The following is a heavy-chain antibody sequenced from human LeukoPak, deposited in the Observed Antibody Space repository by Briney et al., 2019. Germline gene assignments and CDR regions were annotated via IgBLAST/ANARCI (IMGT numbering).Heavy chain of an antibody. V-gene: IGHV3-21*01. Sequence: GGSLRLSCAASGFTFSSYSMNWVRQAPGKGLEWVSSISSSSSYIYYADSVKGRFTISRDNAKNSLYLQMNSLRAEDTAVYYCARSAIAAAGTLLLGYWGQGTLVTVSS. CDR1: GFTFSSYS. J-gene: IGHJ4*02. CDR3: ARSAIAAAGTLLLGY. D-gene: IGHD6-13*01. CDR2: ISSSSSYI.